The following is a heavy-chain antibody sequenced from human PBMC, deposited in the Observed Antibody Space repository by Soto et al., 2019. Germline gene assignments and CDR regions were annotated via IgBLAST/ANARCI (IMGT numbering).Heavy chain of an antibody. CDR1: GGTFSSYA. V-gene: IGHV1-69*13. CDR2: IIPIFGTA. CDR3: ARSIAAALNWFDP. J-gene: IGHJ5*02. Sequence: SVKVSCKASGGTFSSYAISWVRQAPGQGLEWMGGIIPIFGTANYAQKFQGRVTITADESTSTAYMELSSLRSEDTAVYYCARSIAAALNWFDPWGQGTLVTVSS. D-gene: IGHD6-13*01.